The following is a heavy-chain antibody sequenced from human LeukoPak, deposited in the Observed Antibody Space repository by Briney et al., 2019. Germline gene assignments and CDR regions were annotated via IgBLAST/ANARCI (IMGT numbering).Heavy chain of an antibody. Sequence: GEFLRLSCAASGFTFSNYNMNWIRQAPGKGLEWGSSISIHSDYIYYTDSFRGRFTISRDNAKNSLSLQMNSLRAEDTAVYYCARQLLSGYFFVDHWGQGTLVTVSS. D-gene: IGHD3-3*01. CDR2: ISIHSDYI. V-gene: IGHV3-21*01. J-gene: IGHJ4*02. CDR3: ARQLLSGYFFVDH. CDR1: GFTFSNYN.